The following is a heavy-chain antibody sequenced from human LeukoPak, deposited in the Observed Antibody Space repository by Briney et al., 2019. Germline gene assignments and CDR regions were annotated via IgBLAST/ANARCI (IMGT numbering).Heavy chain of an antibody. Sequence: GRSLRLSCAASGFTFDDYAMHWVRQAPGKGLEWVSGISWNSGSIGYADSVKGRFTISRDNSKNTLYLQMNSLRAEDTAVYYCARTSYCGGDCYSYFDYWGQGTLVTVSS. D-gene: IGHD2-21*02. J-gene: IGHJ4*02. V-gene: IGHV3-9*01. CDR1: GFTFDDYA. CDR3: ARTSYCGGDCYSYFDY. CDR2: ISWNSGSI.